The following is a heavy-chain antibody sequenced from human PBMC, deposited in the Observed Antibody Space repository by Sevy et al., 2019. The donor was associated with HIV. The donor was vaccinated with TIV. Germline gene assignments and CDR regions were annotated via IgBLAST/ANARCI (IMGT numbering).Heavy chain of an antibody. V-gene: IGHV4-39*01. CDR2: IYYSGNT. J-gene: IGHJ4*02. CDR1: GASISSNSYY. CDR3: ARQATGRGGNFDC. Sequence: SETLSLTCTVSGASISSNSYYWDWIRQPPGKGLEWIGTIYYSGNTFYNPSLKSRVTISVDTSNNQFSLKLSSVTAADTAVYYCARQATGRGGNFDCWGQGTLVTVSS. D-gene: IGHD2-15*01.